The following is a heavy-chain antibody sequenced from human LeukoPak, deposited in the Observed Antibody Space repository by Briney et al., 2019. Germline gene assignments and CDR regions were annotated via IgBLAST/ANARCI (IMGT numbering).Heavy chain of an antibody. CDR2: TYYRSKWYN. CDR1: GDSVSSNSAA. D-gene: IGHD5-18*01. V-gene: IGHV6-1*01. Sequence: SQTLSLTCAISGDSVSSNSAAWNWIRQSPSRGLEWLGRTYYRSKWYNDYAVSVKSRITINPDTSKNQFSLQLNSVTPEDTAVYYCAKDSGYSYGFSAVDYMDVWGKGTTVTVSS. J-gene: IGHJ6*03. CDR3: AKDSGYSYGFSAVDYMDV.